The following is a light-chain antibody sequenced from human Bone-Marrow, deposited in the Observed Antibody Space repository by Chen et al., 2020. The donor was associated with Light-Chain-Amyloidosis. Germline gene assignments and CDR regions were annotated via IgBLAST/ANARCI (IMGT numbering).Light chain of an antibody. CDR1: QSLLSKNKNY. CDR2: WAS. V-gene: IGKV4-1*01. CDR3: QQCYGSPLT. Sequence: DIAMSQSPASLAVSLGERATINCKSSQSLLSKNKNYLVWYQQKPGQPPKLLISWASTRVSGVPDRFSGSGSGTDFTLTISSLQAEDVAVYYCQQCYGSPLTFGGGTKVEI. J-gene: IGKJ4*01.